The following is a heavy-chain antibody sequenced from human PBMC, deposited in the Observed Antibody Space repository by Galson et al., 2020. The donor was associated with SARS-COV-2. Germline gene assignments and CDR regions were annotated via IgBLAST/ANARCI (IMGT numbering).Heavy chain of an antibody. Sequence: GESLKISCAASGFTFSSYAMHWVRQAPGKGLEWVAVISYDGSNKYYADSVKGRFTISRDNSKNTLYLQMNSLRAEDTAVYYCARDLLMVNPYCYCYGMDVWGLGTTVTVSS. D-gene: IGHD2-8*01. CDR3: ARDLLMVNPYCYCYGMDV. V-gene: IGHV3-30-3*01. CDR2: ISYDGSNK. CDR1: GFTFSSYA. J-gene: IGHJ6*02.